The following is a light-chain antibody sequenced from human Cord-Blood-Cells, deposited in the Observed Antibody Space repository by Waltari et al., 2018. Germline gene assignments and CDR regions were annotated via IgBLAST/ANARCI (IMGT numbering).Light chain of an antibody. Sequence: DIQMTQSPSSLSASVGDRVTITCRASQSISSYLNWYQQKPGKATKLPIYAASSLQSGVPSRFSGSGSGTDFTLTISSLQPEDFATYYCQQSYSTPWTFGQGTKVEIK. CDR1: QSISSY. CDR2: AAS. V-gene: IGKV1-39*01. J-gene: IGKJ1*01. CDR3: QQSYSTPWT.